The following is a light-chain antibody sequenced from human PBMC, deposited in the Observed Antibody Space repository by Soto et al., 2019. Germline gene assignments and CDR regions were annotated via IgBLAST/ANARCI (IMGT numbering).Light chain of an antibody. CDR2: WAS. V-gene: IGKV4-1*01. Sequence: DIVMTQSPDSLAVSLGERATINCMSSQSVLYNSNNKNYLAWYQQKPGQPPKLLIYWASTRESGVPDRFSGSGSGTDFTLTISSLQAEDVAVYYCQQYYSPWTFGQGTKVEIK. J-gene: IGKJ1*01. CDR3: QQYYSPWT. CDR1: QSVLYNSNNKNY.